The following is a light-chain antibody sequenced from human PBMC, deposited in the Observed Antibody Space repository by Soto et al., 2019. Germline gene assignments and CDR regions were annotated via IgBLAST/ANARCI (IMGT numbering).Light chain of an antibody. CDR2: GAS. J-gene: IGKJ3*01. CDR3: QHYDISLFA. V-gene: IGKV3-20*01. CDR1: QSVSSN. Sequence: EIALTQSPGTLSVSPGERATLSCRASQSVSSNLAWYQQKPGQAPRLLIYGASSRATGIPDRFSGSGFGTDFTLTISRQEPEDFAVYYCQHYDISLFAFRPGTKVDIK.